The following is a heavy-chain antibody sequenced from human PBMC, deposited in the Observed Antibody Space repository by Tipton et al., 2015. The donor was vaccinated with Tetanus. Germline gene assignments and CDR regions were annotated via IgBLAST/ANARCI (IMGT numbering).Heavy chain of an antibody. V-gene: IGHV4-59*01. J-gene: IGHJ4*02. D-gene: IGHD5-12*01. Sequence: TLSLTCTVSGGSISSYYWSWIRQPPGKGLEWIGYIYYSGSTNYNPSLKSRVTISVDTSKNQFSLKLTSVTAADTAVYYCARGGVGGYDRFLDYWGQGTLVTVSS. CDR3: ARGGVGGYDRFLDY. CDR2: IYYSGST. CDR1: GGSISSYY.